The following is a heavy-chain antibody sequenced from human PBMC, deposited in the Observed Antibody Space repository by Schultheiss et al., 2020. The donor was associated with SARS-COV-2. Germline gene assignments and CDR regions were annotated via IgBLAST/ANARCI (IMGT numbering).Heavy chain of an antibody. V-gene: IGHV4-34*01. Sequence: SETLSLTCTVYGGSFSGYYWSWIRQPPGKGLEWIGEINHSGSTNYNPSLKSRVTISVDTSKNQFSLKLSSVTAADTAVYYCARSYYVWGSYRSSLWGIWGQGTLVTVSS. CDR2: INHSGST. J-gene: IGHJ4*02. CDR1: GGSFSGYY. CDR3: ARSYYVWGSYRSSLWGI. D-gene: IGHD3-16*02.